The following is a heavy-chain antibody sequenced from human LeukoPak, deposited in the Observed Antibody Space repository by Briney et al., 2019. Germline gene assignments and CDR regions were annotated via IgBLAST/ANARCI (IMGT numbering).Heavy chain of an antibody. V-gene: IGHV4-59*08. J-gene: IGHJ3*02. CDR1: GVSINSYY. CDR2: IYYSGQT. Sequence: SETLSLTCTVSGVSINSYYWTWIRQPPGKGLEWIGYIYYSGQTNYNPSLKSRVTISVDTSKNQFSLKLSSVTAADTTVYYCVRHHKYCSSTSCYKVGDPTDAFAIWGLGTMVTASS. D-gene: IGHD2-2*01. CDR3: VRHHKYCSSTSCYKVGDPTDAFAI.